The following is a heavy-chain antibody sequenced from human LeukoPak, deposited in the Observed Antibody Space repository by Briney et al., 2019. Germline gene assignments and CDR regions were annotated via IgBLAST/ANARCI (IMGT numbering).Heavy chain of an antibody. CDR1: GYSFTSYW. CDR3: ARHIYGDYCIDY. CDR2: IYPGDSDT. V-gene: IGHV5-51*01. Sequence: GESLKISCKGSGYSFTSYWIGWVRQMPGKGLEWMGIIYPGDSDTTYSPSFQGLVTISVNKSTSTAYLQWSSLKASDTAMYYCARHIYGDYCIDYWGQGTLVTVSS. J-gene: IGHJ4*02. D-gene: IGHD4-17*01.